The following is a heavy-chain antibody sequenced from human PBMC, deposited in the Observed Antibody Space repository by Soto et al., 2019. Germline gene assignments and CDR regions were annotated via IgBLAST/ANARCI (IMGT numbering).Heavy chain of an antibody. Sequence: GGSLRLSCAASGFTFSSYAMSWVRQAPGKGLEWVSAISGSGGSTYYADSVKGRFTISRDNSKNTLYLQMNSLRAEDTAVYYCAKVRTTVTTRYWYLDVGGRGTLVTVSS. V-gene: IGHV3-23*01. CDR1: GFTFSSYA. D-gene: IGHD4-17*01. J-gene: IGHJ2*01. CDR2: ISGSGGST. CDR3: AKVRTTVTTRYWYLDV.